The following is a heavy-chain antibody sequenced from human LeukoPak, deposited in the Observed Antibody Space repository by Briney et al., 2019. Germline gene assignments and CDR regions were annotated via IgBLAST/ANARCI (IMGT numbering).Heavy chain of an antibody. D-gene: IGHD6-13*01. CDR3: ARSSSTNEAGHYYGMDV. J-gene: IGHJ6*02. CDR2: IYHSGST. CDR1: GGSISSSNW. Sequence: SETLSLTCAVSGGSISSSNWWSWVRQPPGKGLEWIGEIYHSGSTNYNPSLKSRVTISVDTSKNQSSLKLNSVSAADTAVYYCARSSSTNEAGHYYGMDVWGQGTTVTVSS. V-gene: IGHV4-4*02.